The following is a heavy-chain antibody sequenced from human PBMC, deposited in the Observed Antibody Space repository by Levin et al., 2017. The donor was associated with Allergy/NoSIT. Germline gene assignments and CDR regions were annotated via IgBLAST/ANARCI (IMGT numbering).Heavy chain of an antibody. CDR3: ARGGCSATSCLDY. J-gene: IGHJ4*02. Sequence: GESLKISCAASGFTFSSYYMHWVRQAPGKGLAWVSNIHTDTSVTNYADSVKGRFTISRDNAKNTLYLQMNSLRAEDTAVYYCARGGCSATSCLDYWGQGTLVTVPS. V-gene: IGHV3-74*01. CDR1: GFTFSSYY. CDR2: IHTDTSVT. D-gene: IGHD2-15*01.